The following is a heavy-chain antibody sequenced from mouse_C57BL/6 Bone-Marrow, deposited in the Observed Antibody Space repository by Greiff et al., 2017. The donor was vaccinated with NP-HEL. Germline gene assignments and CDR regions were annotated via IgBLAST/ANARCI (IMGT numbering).Heavy chain of an antibody. J-gene: IGHJ3*01. Sequence: QVHLQQPGAELVRPGSSVKLSCKASGYTFTSYWMDWVKQRPGQGLEWIGKIYPSDSEPTYNQKFKDKATLTVDKSSSTAYMQLSSLTSEDSAVYYCARGDYGSSYRFAYWGQGTLVTVSA. D-gene: IGHD1-1*01. CDR3: ARGDYGSSYRFAY. CDR2: IYPSDSEP. CDR1: GYTFTSYW. V-gene: IGHV1-61*01.